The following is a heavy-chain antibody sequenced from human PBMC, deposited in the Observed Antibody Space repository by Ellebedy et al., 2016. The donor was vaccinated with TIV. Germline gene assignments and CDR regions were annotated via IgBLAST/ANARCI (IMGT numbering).Heavy chain of an antibody. J-gene: IGHJ6*02. CDR2: ISSSSSYT. Sequence: GESLKISCAASGFTFSDYYMSWVRQAPGKGLEWVSYISSSSSYTTYADSVKGRFTISRDNAKNSLYLQMNSLRAEETAVYYCAREYYYGMDVWGQGPTVTVSS. CDR3: AREYYYGMDV. CDR1: GFTFSDYY. V-gene: IGHV3-11*06.